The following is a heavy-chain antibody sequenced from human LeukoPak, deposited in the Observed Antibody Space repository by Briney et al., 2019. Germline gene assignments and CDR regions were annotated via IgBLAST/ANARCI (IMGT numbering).Heavy chain of an antibody. Sequence: GGSLRLSCAASGFTFSDHYMDWVRQAPRKGLEWVGRTRNKANSYTTEYAASVKGRFTISRDDSKNSLYLQMNSLKTEDTAVYYCARDCSSTSCWFLPEGFFDYWGQGTLVTVSS. CDR1: GFTFSDHY. V-gene: IGHV3-72*01. CDR3: ARDCSSTSCWFLPEGFFDY. CDR2: TRNKANSYTT. D-gene: IGHD2-2*01. J-gene: IGHJ4*02.